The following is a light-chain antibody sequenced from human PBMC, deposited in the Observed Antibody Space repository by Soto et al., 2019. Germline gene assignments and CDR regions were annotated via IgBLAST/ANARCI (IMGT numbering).Light chain of an antibody. J-gene: IGKJ1*01. CDR3: QQYNNWPPWT. CDR2: GAS. Sequence: EIVMTQSPATLSVSPGERATVSCRASQSVSSNLAWYQQKPGQAPRLLIYGASTRATGIPARFSGSGSGTEFPLTVSSLLSEDFAAYYCQQYNNWPPWTFGQGTKVEIK. CDR1: QSVSSN. V-gene: IGKV3-15*01.